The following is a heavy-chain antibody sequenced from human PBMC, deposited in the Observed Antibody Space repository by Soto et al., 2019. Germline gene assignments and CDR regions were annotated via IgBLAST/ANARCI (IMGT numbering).Heavy chain of an antibody. V-gene: IGHV3-30-3*01. J-gene: IGHJ6*02. CDR3: ARTGDGSVLVPAAMPTYYYYGMDV. CDR1: GFTFSSYA. CDR2: KSYDGSNK. Sequence: PGGSLRLSCAASGFTFSSYAMHWVRQAPGKGLEWVAVKSYDGSNKYYAEYVKGRFTISRDNSKNTLYLQMNSLRAEDTAVYYCARTGDGSVLVPAAMPTYYYYGMDVWGQGTTVTVSS. D-gene: IGHD2-2*01.